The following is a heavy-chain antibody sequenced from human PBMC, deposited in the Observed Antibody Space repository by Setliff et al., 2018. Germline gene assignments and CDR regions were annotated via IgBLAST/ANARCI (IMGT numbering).Heavy chain of an antibody. CDR2: INHSGST. J-gene: IGHJ6*03. CDR1: GGSFSGYY. V-gene: IGHV4-34*01. D-gene: IGHD3-3*01. CDR3: VRGKSYDFWSGYPNYYYYYMDV. Sequence: LSLTCAVYGGSFSGYYWSWIRQPPGKGLEWIGEINHSGSTNYNPSLKSRVTISVDTSKNQFSLKLSSVTAADTAVYYCVRGKSYDFWSGYPNYYYYYMDVWGKGTTVTVSS.